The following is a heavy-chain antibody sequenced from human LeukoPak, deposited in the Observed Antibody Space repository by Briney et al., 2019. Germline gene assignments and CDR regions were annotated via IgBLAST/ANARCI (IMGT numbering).Heavy chain of an antibody. CDR2: ISSNGGST. CDR1: GFTFNRNA. Sequence: PGGSLRLPCSASGFTFNRNAMHWVGQAPGKGLEYVSAISSNGGSTYYADSVKGRFTITRDNSKNTLYLQMSSLRAEDTAVYYCVKRASGSYPDYWGQGTLVTVSS. D-gene: IGHD3-10*01. V-gene: IGHV3-64D*09. J-gene: IGHJ4*02. CDR3: VKRASGSYPDY.